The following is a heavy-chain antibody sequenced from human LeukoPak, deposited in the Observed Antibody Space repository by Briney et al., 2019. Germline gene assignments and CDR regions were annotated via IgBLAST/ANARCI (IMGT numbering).Heavy chain of an antibody. Sequence: PGGSLRLSCAASGFTFSSYAISLVRQAPGKGLEWVSAISGSGGSTYYADSVKGRFTISRDNSKNTLYLQMNSLRAEDTAVYYCAKARAGYNSYYFDYWGQGTLVTVSS. CDR3: AKARAGYNSYYFDY. J-gene: IGHJ4*02. V-gene: IGHV3-23*01. CDR1: GFTFSSYA. D-gene: IGHD5-24*01. CDR2: ISGSGGST.